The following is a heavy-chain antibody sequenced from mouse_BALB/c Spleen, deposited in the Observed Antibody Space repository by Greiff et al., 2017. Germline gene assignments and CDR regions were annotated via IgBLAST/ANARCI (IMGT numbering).Heavy chain of an antibody. J-gene: IGHJ2*01. D-gene: IGHD2-4*01. CDR2: ISNGGGST. V-gene: IGHV5-12-2*01. CDR3: ARRNDCPFFDY. CDR1: GFTFSSYT. Sequence: EVKLVESGGGLVQPGGSLKLSCAASGFTFSSYTMSCVRQTPEKRLEWVAYISNGGGSTYYPDTVKGRFTISRDNAKNTLYLQMSSLKSEDTAMYYCARRNDCPFFDYWGQGTTLTVSS.